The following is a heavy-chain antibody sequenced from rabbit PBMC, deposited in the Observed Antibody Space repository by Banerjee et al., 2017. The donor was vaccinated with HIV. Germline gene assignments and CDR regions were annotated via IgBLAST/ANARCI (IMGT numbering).Heavy chain of an antibody. D-gene: IGHD6-1*01. CDR1: GIDFSSSYW. V-gene: IGHV1S40*01. Sequence: QSLEESGGDLVKPGASLTLTCKASGIDFSSSYWLCWVRQAPGKGLEWIACIDAGNSGGTYYATWAKGRFTISKTSSTTVTLQMTSLTAADTATYFCARDLYSDAYTDYAYGGFDLWGPGTLVTVS. CDR3: ARDLYSDAYTDYAYGGFDL. CDR2: IDAGNSGGT. J-gene: IGHJ4*01.